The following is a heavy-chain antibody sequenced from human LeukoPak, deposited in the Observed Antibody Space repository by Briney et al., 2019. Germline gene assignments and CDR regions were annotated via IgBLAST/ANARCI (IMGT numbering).Heavy chain of an antibody. CDR3: AREGVITIVRGVNFGY. J-gene: IGHJ4*02. CDR2: IYYSGST. Sequence: SETLSLTCTVSGGSISSSSYYWGWIRQPPGKGLEWIGSIYYSGSTYYNPSLKSRVTISVDTSKNQFSLKLSSVTAADTAVYYCAREGVITIVRGVNFGYWGQGTLVSVSS. D-gene: IGHD3-10*01. CDR1: GGSISSSSYY. V-gene: IGHV4-39*07.